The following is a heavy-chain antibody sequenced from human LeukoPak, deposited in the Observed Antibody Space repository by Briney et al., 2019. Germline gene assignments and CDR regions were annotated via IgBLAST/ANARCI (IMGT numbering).Heavy chain of an antibody. CDR1: GGSFSGFY. CDR3: ARGGDYGDYVYFQH. V-gene: IGHV4-34*01. J-gene: IGHJ1*01. CDR2: INHSGST. Sequence: SETLCLTCAVSGGSFSGFYWSWIRQPPGKALEWIGEINHSGSTNYNPSLKSRVTISVDTSKNQFSLKLSSVTAADTAVYYCARGGDYGDYVYFQHWGQGTLVTVSS. D-gene: IGHD4-17*01.